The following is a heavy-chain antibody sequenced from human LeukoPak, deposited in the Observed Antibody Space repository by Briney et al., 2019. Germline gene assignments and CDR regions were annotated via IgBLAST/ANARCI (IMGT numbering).Heavy chain of an antibody. CDR3: ARGPSRGGLITLFDY. Sequence: PSETLSLTCAVYGGSFSGYYWSWIRQPPGKGLEWIGEINHSGSTNYNPSLKSRVTISVDTSKNQFSLKLSSVTAADTAVYYCARGPSRGGLITLFDYWGQGTLVTVSS. CDR1: GGSFSGYY. V-gene: IGHV4-34*01. CDR2: INHSGST. J-gene: IGHJ4*02. D-gene: IGHD3-16*01.